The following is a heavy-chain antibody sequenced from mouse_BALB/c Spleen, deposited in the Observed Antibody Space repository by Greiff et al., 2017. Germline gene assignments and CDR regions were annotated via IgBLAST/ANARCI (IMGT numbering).Heavy chain of an antibody. V-gene: IGHV1-69*02. J-gene: IGHJ4*01. CDR3: TRGNGNYDAMDY. Sequence: VQLQQPGAELVRPGASVKLSCKASGYTFTSYWINWVKQMPGQGLEWIGNIYPSDSYTNYNQKFKEKATLTVDKSSSTAYMQLSSPTSEDSAVYYCTRGNGNYDAMDYWGQGTSVTVSS. CDR2: IYPSDSYT. CDR1: GYTFTSYW. D-gene: IGHD2-1*01.